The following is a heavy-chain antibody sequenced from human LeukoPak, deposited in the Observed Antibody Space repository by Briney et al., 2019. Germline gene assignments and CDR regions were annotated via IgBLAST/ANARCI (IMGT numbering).Heavy chain of an antibody. D-gene: IGHD3-3*01. CDR3: TTADDYDFWSGYYDYYYYYYMDV. CDR1: GFTFSNAW. J-gene: IGHJ6*03. V-gene: IGHV3-15*01. CDR2: IKSKTDGGTT. Sequence: GGSLRLFCAASGFTFSNAWMSWVSQAPGKGLEWVGRIKSKTDGGTTDYAAPVKGRFTISRGDSKNTLYLQMNSLKTEDTAVYYCTTADDYDFWSGYYDYYYYYYMDVWGKGTTVTVSS.